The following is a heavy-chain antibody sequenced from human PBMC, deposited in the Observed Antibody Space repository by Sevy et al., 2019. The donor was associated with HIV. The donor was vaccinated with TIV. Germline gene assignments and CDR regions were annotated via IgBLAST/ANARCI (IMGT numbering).Heavy chain of an antibody. Sequence: GGSLRLSCAVSGFSFSDYYMTWISQAPGKGLEWVSYITSGGNSINYAGSVKGRFTVSRDNTKNSLYLQMNSLRAEDTAVYYCARVDYDDYTTWGTGYYYMDVWGKGTMVTVSS. CDR3: ARVDYDDYTTWGTGYYYMDV. D-gene: IGHD4-17*01. J-gene: IGHJ6*03. CDR1: GFSFSDYY. V-gene: IGHV3-11*01. CDR2: ITSGGNSI.